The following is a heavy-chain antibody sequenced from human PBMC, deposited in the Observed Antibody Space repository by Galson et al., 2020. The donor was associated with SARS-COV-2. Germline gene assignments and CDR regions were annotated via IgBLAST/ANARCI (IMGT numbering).Heavy chain of an antibody. Sequence: GESLKISCVASEFNFTNAWMSWVRQAPGKGLEWVGRIKSIRDGGTTNYAAPVQGRFSISRDDSRSTLYLQMNSLKDEDTALYYCSTGSYCTGTRCYGDRGYWGEGSLVTVSS. V-gene: IGHV3-15*06. D-gene: IGHD2-8*02. CDR1: EFNFTNAW. CDR2: IKSIRDGGTT. J-gene: IGHJ4*02. CDR3: STGSYCTGTRCYGDRGY.